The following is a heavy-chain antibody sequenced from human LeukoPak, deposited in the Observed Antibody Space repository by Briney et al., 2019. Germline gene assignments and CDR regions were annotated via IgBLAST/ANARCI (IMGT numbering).Heavy chain of an antibody. CDR1: GGSISSSSYY. J-gene: IGHJ6*04. V-gene: IGHV4-39*01. CDR2: IYYSGST. CDR3: ARQSTADV. Sequence: SETLSLTFTVSGGSISSSSYYWGWIRQPPGKGLEWIGSIYYSGSTYYNPSLKSRVTISVDTSKNQFSLKLSSVTAADTAVYYCARQSTADVWGKGTTVTVSS. D-gene: IGHD2-2*01.